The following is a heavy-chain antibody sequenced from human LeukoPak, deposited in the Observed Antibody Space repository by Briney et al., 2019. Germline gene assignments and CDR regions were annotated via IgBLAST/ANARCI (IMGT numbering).Heavy chain of an antibody. CDR1: GGTSNSHA. D-gene: IGHD3-22*01. V-gene: IGHV1-69*04. Sequence: SVKVSCKASGGTSNSHAISWVRQAPGPGLEWMGRIIPNLGTTNRAQNFQDRVTLTADKSTNTAYMELTSLTSDDTAVYYCATTNDGGGYQWGDFFDFWGQGTLVTVSS. CDR2: IIPNLGTT. CDR3: ATTNDGGGYQWGDFFDF. J-gene: IGHJ4*02.